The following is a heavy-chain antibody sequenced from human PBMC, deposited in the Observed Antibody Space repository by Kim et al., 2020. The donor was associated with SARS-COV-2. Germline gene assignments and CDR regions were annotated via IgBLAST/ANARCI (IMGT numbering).Heavy chain of an antibody. CDR1: GGSFSGYY. D-gene: IGHD1-26*01. Sequence: SETLSLTCAVYGGSFSGYYWSWIRQPPGKGLEWIGEINHSGSTNYNPSLKSRVTISVDTSKNQFSLKLSSVTAADTAVYYCARYKSRGSYYFDYWGQGTLVNVSS. V-gene: IGHV4-34*01. CDR2: INHSGST. J-gene: IGHJ4*02. CDR3: ARYKSRGSYYFDY.